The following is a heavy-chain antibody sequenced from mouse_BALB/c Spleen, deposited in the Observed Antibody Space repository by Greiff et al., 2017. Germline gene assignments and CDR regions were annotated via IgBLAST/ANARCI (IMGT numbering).Heavy chain of an antibody. CDR1: GYTFTSYW. CDR2: INPSTGYT. CDR3: ARVWARPFWYFDV. J-gene: IGHJ1*01. Sequence: VQLQQSGAELAKPGASVKMSCKASGYTFTSYWMHWVKQRPGQGLEWIGYINPSTGYTEYNQKFKDKATLTADKSSSTAYMQLSSLTSEDSAVYYCARVWARPFWYFDVWGAGTTVTVSS. D-gene: IGHD2-10*02. V-gene: IGHV1-7*01.